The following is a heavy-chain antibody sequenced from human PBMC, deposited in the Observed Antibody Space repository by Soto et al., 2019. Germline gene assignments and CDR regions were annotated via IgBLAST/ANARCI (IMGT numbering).Heavy chain of an antibody. J-gene: IGHJ4*02. Sequence: ASVKVSCKTSGSIFTDHLVHWVRQSPGQGLQWVGWVQPDSGGTNVAQAFQVRVTMTSDTSISTAYMDLARRRPDDTAIFYCARGAQGFFPVSGIYFYFDHWGQGTPVTVSS. CDR3: ARGAQGFFPVSGIYFYFDH. CDR1: GSIFTDHL. D-gene: IGHD3-22*01. V-gene: IGHV1-2*02. CDR2: VQPDSGGT.